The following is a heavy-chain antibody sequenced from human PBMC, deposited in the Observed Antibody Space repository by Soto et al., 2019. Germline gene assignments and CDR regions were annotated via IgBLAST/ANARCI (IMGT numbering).Heavy chain of an antibody. Sequence: SETLSLTCTVSGGSISSGGYYWSWIRQHPGKGLEWIGYIYYSGSTYYNPSLKSRVTISVDTSKNQFSLKLSSVTAADTAVYYCARVLGSGDGEWELPYFDYWGQGTLVTVSS. CDR2: IYYSGST. V-gene: IGHV4-31*03. J-gene: IGHJ4*02. D-gene: IGHD1-26*01. CDR1: GGSISSGGYY. CDR3: ARVLGSGDGEWELPYFDY.